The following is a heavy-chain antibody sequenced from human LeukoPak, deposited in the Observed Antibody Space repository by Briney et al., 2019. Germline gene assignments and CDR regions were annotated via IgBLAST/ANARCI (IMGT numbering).Heavy chain of an antibody. Sequence: GASLRLSCAASGFTFNNYAMSWVRQAPGKGLEWVSLIRGSTYYADSVKGRFTISRDNSKNTLSLQMNSLRAEDTAAYYCAKDGVRGALDAFDIWGQGTMVTVSS. CDR1: GFTFNNYA. CDR2: IRGST. D-gene: IGHD1-26*01. CDR3: AKDGVRGALDAFDI. J-gene: IGHJ3*02. V-gene: IGHV3-23*01.